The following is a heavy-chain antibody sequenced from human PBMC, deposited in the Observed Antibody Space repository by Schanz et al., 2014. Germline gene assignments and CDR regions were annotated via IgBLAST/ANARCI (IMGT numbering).Heavy chain of an antibody. CDR1: GFTFSKYG. V-gene: IGHV3-33*01. CDR2: IWYNGSNK. J-gene: IGHJ6*03. Sequence: QVQLVESGGGVVQPGRSLRLSCAASGFTFSKYGVHWVRQAPGKGLEWVAVIWYNGSNKYYADSVRGRFTISRDNSKNSLYLQMNSLRAEDTAVYYCARDHVATTDYDYFFYYLDVWATGITVIVSS. D-gene: IGHD1-1*01. CDR3: ARDHVATTDYDYFFYYLDV.